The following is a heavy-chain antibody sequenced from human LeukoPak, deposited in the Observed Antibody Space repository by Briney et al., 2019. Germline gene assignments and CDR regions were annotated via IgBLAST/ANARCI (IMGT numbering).Heavy chain of an antibody. V-gene: IGHV3-48*04. CDR3: AQVIVGAMDY. J-gene: IGHJ4*02. Sequence: VGSLRLSCAASGFTFSSYGMNWVRQAPGKGREWGSYISSSSRTIYYADTVKGRFTISRDNAKNSLYLQMNSLSAEDTAVYYCAQVIVGAMDYWGQGTLVTVSS. D-gene: IGHD1-26*01. CDR2: ISSSSRTI. CDR1: GFTFSSYG.